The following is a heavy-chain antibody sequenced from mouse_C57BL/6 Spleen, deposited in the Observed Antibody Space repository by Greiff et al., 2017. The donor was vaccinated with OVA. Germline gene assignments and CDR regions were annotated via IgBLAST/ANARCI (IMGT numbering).Heavy chain of an antibody. CDR3: ARVAPYAMDY. J-gene: IGHJ4*01. Sequence: VQLQESGAELVRPGTSVKMSCKASGYTFTNYWIGWAKQRPGHGLECIGDIYPGGGYTNYNEKFKGKATLTADKSSSTAYMQFSSLTSEDSAIYYCARVAPYAMDYWGQGTSVTVSS. V-gene: IGHV1-63*01. CDR1: GYTFTNYW. CDR2: IYPGGGYT.